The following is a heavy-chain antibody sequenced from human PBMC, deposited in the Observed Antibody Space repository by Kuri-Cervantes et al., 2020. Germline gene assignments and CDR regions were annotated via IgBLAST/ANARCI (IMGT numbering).Heavy chain of an antibody. V-gene: IGHV1-8*01. CDR2: MNPNSGNT. J-gene: IGHJ6*02. CDR3: ARAGMGVGSYYDFWSGLEYDYGMDV. D-gene: IGHD3-3*01. CDR1: GYTFTSYD. Sequence: ASVKVSCKASGYTFTSYDINWVRQATGQGLEWMGWMNPNSGNTGYAQKFQGRVTMTRNTSISTAYMELSSLRSDDTAVYYCARAGMGVGSYYDFWSGLEYDYGMDVWGQGTTVTVSS.